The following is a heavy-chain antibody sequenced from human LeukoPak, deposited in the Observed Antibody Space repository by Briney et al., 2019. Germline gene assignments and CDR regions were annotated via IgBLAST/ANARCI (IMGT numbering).Heavy chain of an antibody. V-gene: IGHV4-38-2*02. CDR2: IYHSGTT. Sequence: PSETLSLTXTVSGYFIGSGYYWGWIREPPGKGLEWIGSIYHSGTTYYNPSLKSRVTISVDTSKNQFSLKLSSVTAADTAVYYCARDQPYMDVWGRGTSVTVSS. CDR1: GYFIGSGYY. J-gene: IGHJ6*03. CDR3: ARDQPYMDV.